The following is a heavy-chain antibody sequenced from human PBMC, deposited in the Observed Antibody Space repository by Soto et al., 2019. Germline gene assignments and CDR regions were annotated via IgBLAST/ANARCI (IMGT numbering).Heavy chain of an antibody. CDR3: ARGPNYDC. V-gene: IGHV3-53*01. CDR1: GVSVGGNY. J-gene: IGHJ4*02. D-gene: IGHD3-10*01. Sequence: EERLVQSGGGLVQPGGSLRLSGAAYGVSVGGNYMSWVRQAPGKGLELVSLIYSGGNPFYADSMKGRFTLSRDNSNNMLYLQMDSVRAEATGVYYCARGPNYDCWGQGNLVIVSS. CDR2: IYSGGNP.